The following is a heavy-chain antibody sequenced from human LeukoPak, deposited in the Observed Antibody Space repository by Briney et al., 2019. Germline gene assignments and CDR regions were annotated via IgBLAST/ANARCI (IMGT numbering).Heavy chain of an antibody. CDR1: GGSVRRYY. Sequence: SETLSLTCTVSGGSVRRYYWSWIRQPPGKELEWIGYIDYSGSTNYNPSLKSRVTISVDTSKNQVSLKLTSVTAADTAVYYCAGDENSSRWSFYWGQGTQVTVSS. V-gene: IGHV4-59*02. D-gene: IGHD6-13*01. CDR3: AGDENSSRWSFY. J-gene: IGHJ4*02. CDR2: IDYSGST.